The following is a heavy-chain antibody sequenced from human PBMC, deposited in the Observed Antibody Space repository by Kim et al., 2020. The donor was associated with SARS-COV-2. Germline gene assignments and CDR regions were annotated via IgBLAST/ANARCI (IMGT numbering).Heavy chain of an antibody. CDR1: GGSISSGGYS. D-gene: IGHD3-10*01. Sequence: SETLSLTCAVSGGSISSGGYSWSWIRQPPGKGLEWIGYIYHSGSTYYNPSLKSRVTISVDRSKNQFSLKLSSVTAADTAVYYCARGISYGSGPYGMDVWGQGTTVTVSS. J-gene: IGHJ6*02. CDR2: IYHSGST. V-gene: IGHV4-30-2*01. CDR3: ARGISYGSGPYGMDV.